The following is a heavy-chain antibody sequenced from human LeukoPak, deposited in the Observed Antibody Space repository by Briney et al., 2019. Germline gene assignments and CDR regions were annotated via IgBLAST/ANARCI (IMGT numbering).Heavy chain of an antibody. Sequence: SETLSLTCAVYGGSFSGYYWSWIRQPPGKGLEWIGEINHSGSTKYNPSLKSRVTISVDTYKHQFSLKLSSVTAADTAVYYCARGLATDTGMVYWGQGTLVTVSS. V-gene: IGHV4-34*01. CDR3: ARGLATDTGMVY. J-gene: IGHJ4*02. D-gene: IGHD5-18*01. CDR2: INHSGST. CDR1: GGSFSGYY.